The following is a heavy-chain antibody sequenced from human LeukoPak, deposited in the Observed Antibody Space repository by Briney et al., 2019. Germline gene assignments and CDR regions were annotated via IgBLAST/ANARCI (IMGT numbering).Heavy chain of an antibody. CDR3: ARDQRDIAAAIGGPGY. Sequence: GGSLRLSCVASGFTFSSYAMHWVRQAPGKGLEWVAVIWYDGSNKYYAESVKGRFTISRDNSKNTVYLQMNSLRAEDTAVYYCARDQRDIAAAIGGPGYWGQGTLVTVSS. D-gene: IGHD6-13*01. CDR2: IWYDGSNK. J-gene: IGHJ4*02. V-gene: IGHV3-33*01. CDR1: GFTFSSYA.